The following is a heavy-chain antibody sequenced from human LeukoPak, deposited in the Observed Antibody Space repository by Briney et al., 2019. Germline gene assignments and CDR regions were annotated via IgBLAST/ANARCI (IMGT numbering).Heavy chain of an antibody. D-gene: IGHD5-12*01. CDR3: AKDPRGYSGYDQGYFDY. V-gene: IGHV3-74*01. CDR1: GFTFTTHW. CDR2: IKPDGSDT. J-gene: IGHJ4*02. Sequence: GGSLRLSCGASGFTFTTHWIHWVRQAPGKGLVWVSRIKPDGSDTNYADSVKGRFTISRDNAKNTVYLQMNSLRAEDTAVYYCAKDPRGYSGYDQGYFDYWGQGTLVTVSS.